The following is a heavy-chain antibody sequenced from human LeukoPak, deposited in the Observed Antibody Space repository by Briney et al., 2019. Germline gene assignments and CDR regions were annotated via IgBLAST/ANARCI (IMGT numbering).Heavy chain of an antibody. D-gene: IGHD2-15*01. J-gene: IGHJ3*02. CDR2: IRWNIGSI. Sequence: PGGSLRLSWAASGFTFDDYAMHCVRQAPGKGLEWVSGIRWNIGSIGYADSVKGRFSTARDDAQNSLYLQMKSLRAEDMALYYCASQKLGYCSGGSCYGDAFDIWGQGTMVTVSS. V-gene: IGHV3-9*03. CDR1: GFTFDDYA. CDR3: ASQKLGYCSGGSCYGDAFDI.